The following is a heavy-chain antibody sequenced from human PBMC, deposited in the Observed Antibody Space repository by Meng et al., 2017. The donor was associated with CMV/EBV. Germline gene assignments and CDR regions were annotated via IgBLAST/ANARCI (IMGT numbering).Heavy chain of an antibody. J-gene: IGHJ4*02. Sequence: GESLKISCKGSGYSFTSYWIGWVRQMPEKGLEWMGIMYPRDSDIRYSPSFQGQVTISADKSISTAYLQWSTLKASDTAIYYCARPTVVGGRPRTFDYWGQGTLVTVSS. CDR3: ARPTVVGGRPRTFDY. D-gene: IGHD3-16*01. V-gene: IGHV5-51*01. CDR2: MYPRDSDI. CDR1: GYSFTSYW.